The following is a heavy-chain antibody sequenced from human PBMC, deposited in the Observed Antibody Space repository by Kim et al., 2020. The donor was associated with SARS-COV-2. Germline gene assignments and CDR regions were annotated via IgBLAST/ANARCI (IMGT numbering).Heavy chain of an antibody. CDR2: INTNTGNP. D-gene: IGHD3-22*01. CDR1: GYTFTSYA. CDR3: AIRNCYDSSGYLRGDALDI. Sequence: ASVKVSCKASGYTFTSYAMNWVRQAPGQGLEWMGWINTNTGNPTYAQGFTGRFVFSLDTSVSTAYLQVSSLKAEDTAVYYCAIRNCYDSSGYLRGDALDIGGQGTRVTVSS. J-gene: IGHJ3*02. V-gene: IGHV7-4-1*02.